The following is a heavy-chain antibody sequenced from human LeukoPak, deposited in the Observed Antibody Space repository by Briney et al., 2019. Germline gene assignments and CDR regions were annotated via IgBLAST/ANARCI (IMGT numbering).Heavy chain of an antibody. J-gene: IGHJ4*02. D-gene: IGHD1-26*01. CDR3: ATGRGTPLGF. V-gene: IGHV3-74*01. CDR2: INTDGRGT. CDR1: GFTFSNYW. Sequence: GGSLRLSCTASGFTFSNYWMQWVRQAPGKGLVWLSRINTDGRGTDYADFVKGRFTVSRDNAKNTLYLQVNSLRAEDTAVYYCATGRGTPLGFWGQGALVTVSS.